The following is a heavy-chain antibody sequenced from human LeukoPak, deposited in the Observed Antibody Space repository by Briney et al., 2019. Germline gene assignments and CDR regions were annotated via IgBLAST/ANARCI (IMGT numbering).Heavy chain of an antibody. CDR1: GFTFSSYG. Sequence: GGSLRLSCAAPGFTFSSYGMSWVRQAPGKGLEWVSGIRGSGGSTYYADSVKGRFTISRDNSKNTLYLEMNSLRGEDTAVYYCAKSRYCTSTTCSSLFWGQGTLVTVSS. J-gene: IGHJ4*02. V-gene: IGHV3-23*01. CDR2: IRGSGGST. D-gene: IGHD2-2*01. CDR3: AKSRYCTSTTCSSLF.